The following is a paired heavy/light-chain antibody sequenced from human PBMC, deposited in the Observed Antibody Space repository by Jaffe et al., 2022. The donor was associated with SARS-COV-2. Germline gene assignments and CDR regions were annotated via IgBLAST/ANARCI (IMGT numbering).Heavy chain of an antibody. D-gene: IGHD2-2*02. Sequence: QVQLQESGPGLVKASETLSLTCTVSGGSVRSNIYYWSWVRQPPGGGLEWIGYIFYSENTNYNPSLKSRVTISLDTSENQFSLRLNSATAADTAVYYCARASYRYCSGTNCYSSRWGYYDTSGSVDYWGQGTLVTVSS. V-gene: IGHV4-61*01. J-gene: IGHJ4*02. CDR2: IFYSENT. CDR1: GGSVRSNIYY. CDR3: ARASYRYCSGTNCYSSRWGYYDTSGSVDY.
Light chain of an antibody. CDR3: CSYAGSSTFVV. Sequence: QSALTQPASVSGSPGQSITISCTGTSSDVGSYNLVSWYQQHPGKAPKLIIYEGIKRPSGVSNRFSGSKSGNTASLTISGLQAEDEADYHCCSYAGSSTFVVFGGGTKLTVL. CDR1: SSDVGSYNL. J-gene: IGLJ2*01. V-gene: IGLV2-23*03. CDR2: EGI.